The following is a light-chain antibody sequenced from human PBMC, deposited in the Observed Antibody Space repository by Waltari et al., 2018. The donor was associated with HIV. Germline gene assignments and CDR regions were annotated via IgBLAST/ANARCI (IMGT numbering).Light chain of an antibody. Sequence: SSELTQDPAVSVALGQTVRITCQGDRLRSYYASWYQQKPGQAPVLVIYGKNNRPSGIPDRFSGSSSGNTASLTITGAQAEDEADYNCNSRDSSGNHWVFGGGTKLTVL. CDR3: NSRDSSGNHWV. J-gene: IGLJ3*02. CDR1: RLRSYY. V-gene: IGLV3-19*01. CDR2: GKN.